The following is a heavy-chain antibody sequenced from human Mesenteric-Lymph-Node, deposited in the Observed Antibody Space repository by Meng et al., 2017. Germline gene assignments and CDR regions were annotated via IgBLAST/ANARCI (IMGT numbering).Heavy chain of an antibody. CDR1: GGSISSSSTYS. V-gene: IGHV4-39*06. CDR2: IFYSGST. D-gene: IGHD4-17*01. J-gene: IGHJ4*02. Sequence: SETLSLTCTVSGGSISSSSTYSWGWSRQPPGKVLEWVGTIFYSGSTYYNPSLKSRVTISVDKYKNHFPLQLSSMTAADTVDYYWTRGITVTPFFDYWGQGTLVTVSS. CDR3: TRGITVTPFFDY.